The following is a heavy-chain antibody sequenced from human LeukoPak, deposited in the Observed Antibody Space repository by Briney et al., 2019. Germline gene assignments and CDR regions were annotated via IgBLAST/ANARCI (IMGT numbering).Heavy chain of an antibody. V-gene: IGHV3-7*01. D-gene: IGHD3-9*01. CDR2: IKQDGSEK. Sequence: PGGSLRLSCAASGFTFSSYWMSWVRQAPGKGLEWVANIKQDGSEKYYVDSVKGRFTISRDTARNTLYLQMNNLRAEDTGVYYCARDFDRAGDFHHFDYWGQGALVTVSS. J-gene: IGHJ4*02. CDR1: GFTFSSYW. CDR3: ARDFDRAGDFHHFDY.